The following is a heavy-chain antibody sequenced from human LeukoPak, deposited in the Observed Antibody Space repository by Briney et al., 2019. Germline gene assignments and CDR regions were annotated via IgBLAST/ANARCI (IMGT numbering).Heavy chain of an antibody. CDR3: ARDVARHAFDI. CDR1: GGSFSGYY. J-gene: IGHJ3*02. Sequence: SETLSLTCAVYGGSFSGYYWSWIRQPPGKGLEWIGYVYYSGSTNYNPSLKSRVTISVDTSKNQFSLNLSSVTAADTAVYYCARDVARHAFDIWGQGTMVAVSS. V-gene: IGHV4-34*11. CDR2: VYYSGST. D-gene: IGHD2-15*01.